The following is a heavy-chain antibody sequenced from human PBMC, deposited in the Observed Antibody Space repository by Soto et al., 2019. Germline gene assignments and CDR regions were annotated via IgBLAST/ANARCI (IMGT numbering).Heavy chain of an antibody. CDR3: AKAINAPEYDFWSGYYLDGAFDI. Sequence: LTLASPAPALTFDDYALHWVRQAPGKGLAWVSGISWHSGSIGYADSVKGRFTISRDNAKNSLYLQMNSLRAEDTALYYCAKAINAPEYDFWSGYYLDGAFDIWGQGTMVTLSS. J-gene: IGHJ3*02. CDR2: ISWHSGSI. CDR1: ALTFDDYA. D-gene: IGHD3-3*01. V-gene: IGHV3-9*01.